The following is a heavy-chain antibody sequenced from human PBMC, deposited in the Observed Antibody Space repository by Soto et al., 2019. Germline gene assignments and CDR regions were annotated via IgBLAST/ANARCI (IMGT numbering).Heavy chain of an antibody. D-gene: IGHD6-19*01. CDR2: IRYDGSNK. J-gene: IGHJ4*02. Sequence: VQLVESGGGVVQPGRSLRLSCAASGFTFSNYGMHWVRQAPGKGLGGVAVIRYDGSNKYYADSVKGRFTISRDNSKNTLYLQMNSLRAEDTAVYYCASDLQWLVPGIPTYYFDYWGQGTLVTVSS. V-gene: IGHV3-33*01. CDR3: ASDLQWLVPGIPTYYFDY. CDR1: GFTFSNYG.